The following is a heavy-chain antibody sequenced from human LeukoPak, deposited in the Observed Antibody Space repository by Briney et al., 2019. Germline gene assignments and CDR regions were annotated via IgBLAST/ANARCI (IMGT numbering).Heavy chain of an antibody. D-gene: IGHD5-24*01. CDR3: AKELSEMATISPFDY. V-gene: IGHV3-23*01. Sequence: GGSLRLSCAVSGFTFSSYAMSWVRQAPGKGLEWVSAISGSGSSTYYADSVKGRFTISRDNSKNTLYLQMNSLRAEDTAVYYCAKELSEMATISPFDYWGQGTLVTVSS. CDR2: ISGSGSST. J-gene: IGHJ4*02. CDR1: GFTFSSYA.